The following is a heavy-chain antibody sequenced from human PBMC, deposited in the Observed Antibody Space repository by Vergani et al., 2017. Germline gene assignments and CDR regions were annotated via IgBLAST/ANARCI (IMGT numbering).Heavy chain of an antibody. CDR1: GYSFTSYW. CDR2: IYPGDSDT. J-gene: IGHJ6*02. V-gene: IGHV5-51*01. CDR3: ARHRGWGLVVVAATPWYYYYGMDV. Sequence: EVQLVQSGAEVKKPGESLQISCKGSGYSFTSYWIGWVRQMPGKGLEWMEIIYPGDSDTRYSPSFQGRVTISADKSISTAYLQWSSLKASDTAMYYCARHRGWGLVVVAATPWYYYYGMDVWGQGTTVTVSS. D-gene: IGHD2-15*01.